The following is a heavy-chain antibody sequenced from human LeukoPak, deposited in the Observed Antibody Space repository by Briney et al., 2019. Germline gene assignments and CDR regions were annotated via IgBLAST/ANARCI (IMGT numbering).Heavy chain of an antibody. CDR3: ARGVYIAAAQYGY. CDR2: IYTSGST. J-gene: IGHJ4*02. CDR1: GGSISTYY. Sequence: PSETLSLTCTVSGGSISTYYWSWIRQPAGKGLEWIGRIYTSGSTHYNPSLKSRVTMSVATSRNQSSLKLSSVTAADTAVYYCARGVYIAAAQYGYWGQGTLVTVSS. D-gene: IGHD6-13*01. V-gene: IGHV4-4*07.